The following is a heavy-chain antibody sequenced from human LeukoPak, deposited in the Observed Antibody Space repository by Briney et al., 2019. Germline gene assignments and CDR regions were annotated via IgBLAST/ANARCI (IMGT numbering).Heavy chain of an antibody. Sequence: GGSLRLSCAASGFTFSNYWMTWVRQAPGKGLEWVANIKYDGSEKYYVDSVKGRFTVSRDNAKNSLSLQMTSLRAEDTAVYYCARDSGGSGALDYWGQGTLVTVSS. D-gene: IGHD3-10*01. CDR3: ARDSGGSGALDY. J-gene: IGHJ4*02. CDR2: IKYDGSEK. V-gene: IGHV3-7*01. CDR1: GFTFSNYW.